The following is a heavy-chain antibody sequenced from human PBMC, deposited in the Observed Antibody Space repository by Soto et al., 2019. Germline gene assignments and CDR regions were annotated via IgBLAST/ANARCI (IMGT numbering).Heavy chain of an antibody. CDR2: TYYRSKWYN. D-gene: IGHD6-19*01. J-gene: IGHJ6*02. V-gene: IGHV6-1*01. Sequence: SQTLSLPCAISGDSVSSNSAAWNWIRQSPSRGLEWLGRTYYRSKWYNDYAVSVKSRITINPDTSKNQFSLQRNSVTPEDTAVYYCAREVAGYSSGWYPGNYYYYYGMDVWGQGTTVTVSS. CDR1: GDSVSSNSAA. CDR3: AREVAGYSSGWYPGNYYYYYGMDV.